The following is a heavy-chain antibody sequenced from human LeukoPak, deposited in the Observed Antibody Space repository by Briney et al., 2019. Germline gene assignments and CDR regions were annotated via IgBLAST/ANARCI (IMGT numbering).Heavy chain of an antibody. Sequence: GGSLRLSCVASGFSFSTYSFYWVRQAPGKGLEGVANINQDGSEKCYVDSVKGRFIISRDKAKNSLYLQMNSLRAEDTAVYYCARDVPRSGWGLDSWGQGTLVTVSS. CDR1: GFSFSTYS. CDR3: ARDVPRSGWGLDS. V-gene: IGHV3-7*01. J-gene: IGHJ4*02. CDR2: INQDGSEK. D-gene: IGHD6-19*01.